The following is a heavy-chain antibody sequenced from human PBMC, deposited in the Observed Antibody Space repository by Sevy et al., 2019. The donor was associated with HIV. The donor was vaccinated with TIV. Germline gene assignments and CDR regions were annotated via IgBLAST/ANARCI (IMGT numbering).Heavy chain of an antibody. V-gene: IGHV3-23*01. D-gene: IGHD3-22*01. J-gene: IGHJ4*02. CDR3: AKEGGGYNYDSSALFDY. Sequence: GGSLRLSCAASGFTFSSYAMTWVRQAPGKGLEWVSGISGSGYSTYYADSVKGRFTISRDNSKNTLYLQMNSLRAEDTAVYYCAKEGGGYNYDSSALFDYWGQGTLVTVSS. CDR1: GFTFSSYA. CDR2: ISGSGYST.